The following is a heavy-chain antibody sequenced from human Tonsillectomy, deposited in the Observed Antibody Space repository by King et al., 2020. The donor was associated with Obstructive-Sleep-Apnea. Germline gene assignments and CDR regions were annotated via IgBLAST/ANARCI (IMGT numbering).Heavy chain of an antibody. CDR3: AKGLRSDY. J-gene: IGHJ4*02. CDR1: GFTFSTNA. Sequence: VQLVESGGGLVQPGGSLRLSCAASGFTFSTNAMSWVRQAPGKGLEWGSMISGSGVATYYADSVRGRFTISRDNSKNMLYLQMNSLRVEDTAVYYCAKGLRSDYWGQGNLVTVSS. CDR2: ISGSGVAT. V-gene: IGHV3-23*04. D-gene: IGHD2-21*01.